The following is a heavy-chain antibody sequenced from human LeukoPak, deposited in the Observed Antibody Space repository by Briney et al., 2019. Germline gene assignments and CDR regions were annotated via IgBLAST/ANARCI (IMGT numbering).Heavy chain of an antibody. J-gene: IGHJ4*02. Sequence: GGSLRLSCAASGSTFSNYNINWVRQAPGKGLEWVSSISSSSAYIYYADSVKGRFTISRDNAKNSLYLQMNSLRAEDTAVYYCARSMIRGVVYFDYWGQGTLVTVSS. CDR2: ISSSSAYI. D-gene: IGHD3-10*01. CDR1: GSTFSNYN. V-gene: IGHV3-21*01. CDR3: ARSMIRGVVYFDY.